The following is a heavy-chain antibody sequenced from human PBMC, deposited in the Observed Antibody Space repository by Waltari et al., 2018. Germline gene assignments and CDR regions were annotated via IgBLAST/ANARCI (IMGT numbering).Heavy chain of an antibody. V-gene: IGHV3-7*01. CDR2: IKQDGSEK. D-gene: IGHD3-16*01. J-gene: IGHJ4*02. CDR1: GCTFSSHG. CDR3: ARDLLNVWGSPTGY. Sequence: EVQLVESGGGLVQPGGSLRLSCAASGCTFSSHGLSWVRQAPGKGLEWVANIKQDGSEKYYVDSVKGRFTISRDNAKNSLYLQMNSLRAEDTAVYYCARDLLNVWGSPTGYWGQGTLVTVSS.